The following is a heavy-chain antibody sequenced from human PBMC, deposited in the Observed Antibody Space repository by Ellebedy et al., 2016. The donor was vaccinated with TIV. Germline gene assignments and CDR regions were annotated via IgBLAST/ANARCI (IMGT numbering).Heavy chain of an antibody. Sequence: GESLKISCAASGFTFSDHYMDWVRQAPGKGPEWVSAISDDGVRTYYADSVNGRFTISRDNSKSTLLLQMNSLRAEDAAKYYCTKHRPSASIDVWGQGTTVAVSS. CDR1: GFTFSDHY. V-gene: IGHV3-23*01. D-gene: IGHD6-25*01. J-gene: IGHJ6*02. CDR3: TKHRPSASIDV. CDR2: ISDDGVRT.